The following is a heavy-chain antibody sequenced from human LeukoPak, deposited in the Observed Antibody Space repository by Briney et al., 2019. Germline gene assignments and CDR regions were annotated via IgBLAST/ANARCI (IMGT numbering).Heavy chain of an antibody. CDR2: IRYDGSNK. J-gene: IGHJ3*02. Sequence: GGSLRLSCAASGFTFSSYGMHWVRQAPGKGLEWVAFIRYDGSNKYYADSVKGRFTISRDNSKNTLYLQMNSLRAEDTAVYYCAKGWQLVDAFDIWGQGTMVTVSS. CDR3: AKGWQLVDAFDI. V-gene: IGHV3-30*02. D-gene: IGHD6-6*01. CDR1: GFTFSSYG.